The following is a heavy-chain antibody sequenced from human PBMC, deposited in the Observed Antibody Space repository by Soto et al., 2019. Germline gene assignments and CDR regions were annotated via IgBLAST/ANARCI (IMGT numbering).Heavy chain of an antibody. CDR2: IGAHNGNT. V-gene: IGHV1-18*01. J-gene: IGHJ4*02. CDR1: GYTFTSYG. D-gene: IGHD1-1*01. Sequence: QVHLVQSGAEVKKPGASVKVSCKASGYTFTSYGVTWVRQAPGQGLEWMGWIGAHNGNTDYAQKLQGRVIVTRDTSTSTVYMEVRTLRYYDTAVYYCARGRYGDYWGQGALVTVSS. CDR3: ARGRYGDY.